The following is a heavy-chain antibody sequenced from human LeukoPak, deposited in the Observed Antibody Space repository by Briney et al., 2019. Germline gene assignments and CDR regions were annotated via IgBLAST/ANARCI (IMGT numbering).Heavy chain of an antibody. Sequence: GASVKVSCKASGGTFSSYAISWVRQAPGQGLEWMGGIIPIFGTANYAQKFQGRVTITTDESTSTAYMELSSLRSEDTAVYYCAREADGSGSYYPYYYYLDVWGKGTTVTVSS. CDR2: IIPIFGTA. CDR1: GGTFSSYA. D-gene: IGHD3-10*01. CDR3: AREADGSGSYYPYYYYLDV. J-gene: IGHJ6*03. V-gene: IGHV1-69*05.